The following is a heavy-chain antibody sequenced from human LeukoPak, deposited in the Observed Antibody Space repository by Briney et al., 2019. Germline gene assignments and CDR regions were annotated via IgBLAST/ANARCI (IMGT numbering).Heavy chain of an antibody. D-gene: IGHD2-15*01. CDR2: INPNSGGT. CDR3: ARGVVRQYNWFDP. CDR1: GYTFTGYY. J-gene: IGHJ5*02. Sequence: ASVKVSCKASGYTFTGYYMHWVRQAPGQGLEWMGWINPNSGGTNYAQKFQGRVTMTRDTSISTAYMELSRLRSDDTAVYYCARGVVRQYNWFDPWGQGTLVTVSS. V-gene: IGHV1-2*02.